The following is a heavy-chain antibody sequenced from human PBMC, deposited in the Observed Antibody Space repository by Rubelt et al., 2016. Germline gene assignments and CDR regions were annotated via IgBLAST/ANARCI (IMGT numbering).Heavy chain of an antibody. CDR2: IWYDGSNK. Sequence: EAGGGVVQPGRSLRLSCAASGFTFSSYGMHWVRQAPGKGLEWVAVIWYDGSNKYYADSVKGRFTISRDNSQNTLYLQMNSLRAEDTAVYYCARGYSSNSGAFDFWGQGTMVTVSS. CDR3: ARGYSSNSGAFDF. V-gene: IGHV3-33*01. J-gene: IGHJ3*01. CDR1: GFTFSSYG. D-gene: IGHD5-18*01.